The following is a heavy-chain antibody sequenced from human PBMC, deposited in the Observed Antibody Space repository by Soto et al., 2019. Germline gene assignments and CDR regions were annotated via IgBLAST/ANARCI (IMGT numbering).Heavy chain of an antibody. J-gene: IGHJ6*03. CDR2: IWYDGSNK. Sequence: GGSLRLSCAASGFTFSSYGMHWVRQAPGKGLEWVAVIWYDGSNKYYADSVKGRFTISRDNSKNTLYLQMNSLRAEDTAVYYCARGITDNLANYYYYYMDVWGKGTTVTVSS. D-gene: IGHD3-16*01. V-gene: IGHV3-33*01. CDR3: ARGITDNLANYYYYYMDV. CDR1: GFTFSSYG.